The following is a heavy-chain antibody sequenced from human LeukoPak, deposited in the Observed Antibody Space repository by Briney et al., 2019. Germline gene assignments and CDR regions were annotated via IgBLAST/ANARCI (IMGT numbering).Heavy chain of an antibody. CDR2: IRSGDSTI. V-gene: IGHV3-11*01. D-gene: IGHD5-18*01. CDR1: GFTFSDYD. CDR3: ATGYSYGGYAFDI. J-gene: IGHJ3*02. Sequence: GGSLRLSCAASGFTFSDYDMSWIRQAPGKGLEWVSYIRSGDSTIYYADSVKGRFTISRDNTMNSLYLQMNSLRAEDMAVYYCATGYSYGGYAFDIWGQGTMVTVSS.